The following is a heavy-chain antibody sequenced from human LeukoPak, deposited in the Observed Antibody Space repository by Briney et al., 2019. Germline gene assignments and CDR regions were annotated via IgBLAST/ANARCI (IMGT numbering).Heavy chain of an antibody. CDR3: VKDRLMVRGVHNWFDP. J-gene: IGHJ5*02. V-gene: IGHV3-64D*06. D-gene: IGHD3-10*01. Sequence: GGSLRLSCSASGFTFSSYAMHWVRQAPGKGLEYVSAISSNGGSTYYADSVKGRFTISRDNSKNTLYLQMSSLRAEDTAVYYCVKDRLMVRGVHNWFDPWGRGTLVTVSS. CDR2: ISSNGGST. CDR1: GFTFSSYA.